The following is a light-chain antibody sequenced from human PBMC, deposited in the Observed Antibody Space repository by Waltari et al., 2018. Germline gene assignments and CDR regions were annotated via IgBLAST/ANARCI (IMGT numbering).Light chain of an antibody. Sequence: IVLTQSPGTLSLSPGESATLSCRASQNVGRSLVWYQQKPGQAPRLLIYDTSTRATGIPDRFSGSGSGTDFSLTIARLEPEDFAVYYCQHNVRLLVTFGQGTKVEI. CDR1: QNVGRS. J-gene: IGKJ1*01. CDR2: DTS. V-gene: IGKV3-20*01. CDR3: QHNVRLLVT.